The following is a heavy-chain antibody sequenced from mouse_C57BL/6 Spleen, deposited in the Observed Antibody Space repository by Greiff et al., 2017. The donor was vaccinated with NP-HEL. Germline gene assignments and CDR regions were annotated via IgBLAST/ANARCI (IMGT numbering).Heavy chain of an antibody. D-gene: IGHD2-4*01. Sequence: VQLQQSGAELVKPGASVKLSCTASGFNIKDYYMHWVKQRTEQGLEWIGRIDPEDGETKYVPKFQGKATITADTSSNTAYLQLSSLTSEDTAVYYCASASTMITTLYAMDYWGQGTSVTVSS. CDR2: IDPEDGET. CDR3: ASASTMITTLYAMDY. J-gene: IGHJ4*01. CDR1: GFNIKDYY. V-gene: IGHV14-2*01.